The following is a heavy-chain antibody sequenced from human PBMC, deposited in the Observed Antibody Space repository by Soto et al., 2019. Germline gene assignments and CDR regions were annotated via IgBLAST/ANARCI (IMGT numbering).Heavy chain of an antibody. CDR2: IYYGGNT. CDR3: ARMVRGSITYYDY. V-gene: IGHV4-39*01. Sequence: SETLSLTCAVSGGSIRSSGYYWGWIRQPPGKGLEWIGNIYYGGNTYYNPSLKSRVTISVDMSKNQFSLQLGSVTAADTAVYYCARMVRGSITYYDYCGQGTLVTVSS. D-gene: IGHD3-3*01. CDR1: GGSIRSSGYY. J-gene: IGHJ4*02.